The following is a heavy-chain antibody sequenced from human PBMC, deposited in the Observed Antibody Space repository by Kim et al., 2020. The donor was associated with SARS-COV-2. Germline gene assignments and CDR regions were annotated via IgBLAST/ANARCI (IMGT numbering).Heavy chain of an antibody. J-gene: IGHJ2*01. CDR3: ARVVSIVGATTFGWYFDL. CDR2: IGTAGDT. Sequence: GGSLRLSCAASGFTFSSYDMHWVRQATGKGLEWVSAIGTAGDTYYPGSVKGRFTISRENAKNSLYLQMNSLRAGDTAVYYCARVVSIVGATTFGWYFDLCGRGTLVTVSS. D-gene: IGHD1-26*01. V-gene: IGHV3-13*01. CDR1: GFTFSSYD.